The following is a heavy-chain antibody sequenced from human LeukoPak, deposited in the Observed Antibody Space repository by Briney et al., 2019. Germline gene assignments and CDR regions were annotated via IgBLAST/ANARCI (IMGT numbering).Heavy chain of an antibody. Sequence: GGSLRLSCAASGFTFSSCGMHWVRQSPGKGLEWVAVISYDGSNKFYADSVTGRFTISRDNSKNTLYLQMNSLRAEDTAVYYCAAKGYSYGNNAFDIWGQGTMVTVSS. CDR1: GFTFSSCG. CDR3: AAKGYSYGNNAFDI. J-gene: IGHJ3*02. CDR2: ISYDGSNK. V-gene: IGHV3-30*03. D-gene: IGHD5-18*01.